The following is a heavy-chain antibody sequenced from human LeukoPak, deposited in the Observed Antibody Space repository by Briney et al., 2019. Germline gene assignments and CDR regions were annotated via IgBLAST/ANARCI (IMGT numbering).Heavy chain of an antibody. Sequence: GGSLRLSCAASGSTFSSYAMSWVRQAPGKGLEWVSAISGSGGSTYYADSVKGRFTISRDNSKNTLYLQMNSLIAEDTAVYYCAKDRLPILTGYPSTRAYYFDYWGQGTLVTVSS. V-gene: IGHV3-23*01. J-gene: IGHJ4*02. CDR3: AKDRLPILTGYPSTRAYYFDY. D-gene: IGHD3-9*01. CDR1: GSTFSSYA. CDR2: ISGSGGST.